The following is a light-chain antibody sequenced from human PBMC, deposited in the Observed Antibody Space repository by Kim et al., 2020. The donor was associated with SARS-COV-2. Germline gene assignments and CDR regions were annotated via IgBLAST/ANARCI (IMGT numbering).Light chain of an antibody. J-gene: IGKJ4*01. CDR2: WAS. CDR3: QQYYSTPQT. Sequence: ATINCKSSQSVLYSSNNKNYLAWYQQKPGQVPKLLIYWASTRESGVPDRFSGSGSGTDFTLTINSLQAEDVAVYYCQQYYSTPQTFGGGTKVDIK. CDR1: QSVLYSSNNKNY. V-gene: IGKV4-1*01.